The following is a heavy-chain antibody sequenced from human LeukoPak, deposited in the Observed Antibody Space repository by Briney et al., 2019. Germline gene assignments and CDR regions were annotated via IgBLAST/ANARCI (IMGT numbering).Heavy chain of an antibody. CDR3: ARGDYYDRYAFDI. CDR2: IYYSGST. CDR1: GGAISSSSYY. J-gene: IGHJ3*02. V-gene: IGHV4-39*01. Sequence: LETLSLTCTVSGGAISSSSYYWGWIRQPPGKGLEWIGSIYYSGSTYYNPSLKSRVTISVDTSKNQFSLKLSSVTAADTAVYYCARGDYYDRYAFDIWGQGTMVTVSS. D-gene: IGHD3-22*01.